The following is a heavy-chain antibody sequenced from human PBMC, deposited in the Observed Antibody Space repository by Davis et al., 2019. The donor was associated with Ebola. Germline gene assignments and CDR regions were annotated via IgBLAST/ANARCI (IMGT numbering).Heavy chain of an antibody. V-gene: IGHV1-2*04. D-gene: IGHD5-18*01. CDR3: ARDQGYSYGYGYDY. Sequence: ASVKVSCKASGYTFTGYYMHWVRQAPGQGLEWMGWINPNSGGTNYAQKFQGWVAMTRDTSISTAYMELSRLRSDDTAVYYCARDQGYSYGYGYDYWGQGTLVTVSS. CDR1: GYTFTGYY. J-gene: IGHJ4*02. CDR2: INPNSGGT.